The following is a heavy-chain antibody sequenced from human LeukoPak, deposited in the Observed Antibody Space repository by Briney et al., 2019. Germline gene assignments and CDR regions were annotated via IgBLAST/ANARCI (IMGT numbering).Heavy chain of an antibody. V-gene: IGHV3-74*01. CDR1: GFSFSAHW. J-gene: IGHJ4*02. D-gene: IGHD2-8*01. CDR3: AKDKWWGASDH. CDR2: INGDATAT. Sequence: GGSLRLSCAASGFSFSAHWMHWVRQAPGKGLVWVAQINGDATATNYAGSVMGRFTISRDNAKNTVHLQMSTLTAEDTAVYYCAKDKWWGASDHWGQGSLVTVSS.